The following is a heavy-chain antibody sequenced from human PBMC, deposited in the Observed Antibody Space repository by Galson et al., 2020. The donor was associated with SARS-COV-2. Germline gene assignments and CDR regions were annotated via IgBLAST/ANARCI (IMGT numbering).Heavy chain of an antibody. CDR2: IWYDGSNK. CDR1: GFTFSSYG. D-gene: IGHD3-10*01. Sequence: QLGESLKLSCAASGFTFSSYGMHWVRPAPGKGLEWVAVIWYDGSNKYYADSVKGRFTISRDNSKNTMYLQMNSLRAEDTAVYHCARETIWFGESHFDYWGQGTLVTVSS. J-gene: IGHJ4*02. V-gene: IGHV3-33*01. CDR3: ARETIWFGESHFDY.